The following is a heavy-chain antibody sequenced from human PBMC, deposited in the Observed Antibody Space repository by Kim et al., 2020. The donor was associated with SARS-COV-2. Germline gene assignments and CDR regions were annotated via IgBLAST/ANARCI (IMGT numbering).Heavy chain of an antibody. D-gene: IGHD3-9*01. V-gene: IGHV1-46*04. CDR2: INPSGGKT. CDR1: GYIFTSYH. J-gene: IGHJ4*02. Sequence: ASVKVSCKASGYIFTSYHMHWVRQAPGQGLEWMGLINPSGGKTYYAQKLQGRITVTTDTSANTVYMQLSSLTSEDTAMYDCAREQTAGFYNYWRQGTLVTVSS. CDR3: AREQTAGFYNY.